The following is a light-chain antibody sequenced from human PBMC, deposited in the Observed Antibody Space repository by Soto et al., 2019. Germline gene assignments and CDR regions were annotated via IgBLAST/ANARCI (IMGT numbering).Light chain of an antibody. CDR3: QNYDGSWT. V-gene: IGKV3D-20*01. J-gene: IGKJ1*01. CDR1: QTLLRGY. Sequence: LTQSPATVSLSPGETATLSCGASQTLLRGYLAWYQQRPGLAPRLIIYDVSRRATGIPDRFSGSGSGTEFTLSINRVEPEAFAVYYCQNYDGSWTFGQGIKVEIX. CDR2: DVS.